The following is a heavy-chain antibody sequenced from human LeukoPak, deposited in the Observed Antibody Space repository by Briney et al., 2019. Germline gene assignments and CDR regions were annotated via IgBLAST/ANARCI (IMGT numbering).Heavy chain of an antibody. CDR1: GYTFTGYY. CDR3: ARVLGRRIVGDTNYYYGMDV. D-gene: IGHD1-26*01. Sequence: ASVKVSCKASGYTFTGYYMHWVRQAPGQGLEWMGWINPNSGGTNYAQKFQGRVTMTRDTSISTAYMELSRLISDDTAVYYCARVLGRRIVGDTNYYYGMDVWGQGTTVTVSS. CDR2: INPNSGGT. V-gene: IGHV1-2*02. J-gene: IGHJ6*02.